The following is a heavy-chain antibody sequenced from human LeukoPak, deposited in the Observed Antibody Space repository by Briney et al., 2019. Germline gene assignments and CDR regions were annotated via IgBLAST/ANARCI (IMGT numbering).Heavy chain of an antibody. J-gene: IGHJ5*02. CDR2: ISYDGSNK. D-gene: IGHD1-1*01. Sequence: QSGGSLRLSCAASGFTFSSYGMHWVRQAPGKGLEWVAVISYDGSNKYYADSVKGRFTISRDNSKNTLYLQMNSLRAEDTAVYYCAKDRGINWFDPWGQGTLVTVSS. V-gene: IGHV3-30*18. CDR1: GFTFSSYG. CDR3: AKDRGINWFDP.